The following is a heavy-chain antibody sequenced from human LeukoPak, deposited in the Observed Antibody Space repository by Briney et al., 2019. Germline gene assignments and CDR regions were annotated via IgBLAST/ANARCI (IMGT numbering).Heavy chain of an antibody. CDR2: IYPGDSDT. V-gene: IGHV5-51*01. CDR1: GYNFTNYW. J-gene: IGHJ4*02. D-gene: IGHD2-15*01. Sequence: GESLKIYCKGSGYNFTNYWIGSVRPMPGKGLEWMGIIYPGDSDTRYSPSFQGQVTISADKSIRTAYLQWSSLKASDTAMYYCARSSVEVAAQIDYWGQGTLVTVSS. CDR3: ARSSVEVAAQIDY.